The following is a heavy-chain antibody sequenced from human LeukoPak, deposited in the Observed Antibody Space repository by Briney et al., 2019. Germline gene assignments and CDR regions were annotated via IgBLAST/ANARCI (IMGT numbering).Heavy chain of an antibody. D-gene: IGHD3-22*01. J-gene: IGHJ4*02. CDR3: AKSDGSGYPAY. Sequence: GGSLRLSCAASGFTFSSYWMSWVRQAPGKGLEWVANIKQDGSEKYYVDSVKGRFSISRDNSKNTLYLQMNSLRAEDTAVYYCAKSDGSGYPAYWGQGTLVTVSS. V-gene: IGHV3-7*01. CDR1: GFTFSSYW. CDR2: IKQDGSEK.